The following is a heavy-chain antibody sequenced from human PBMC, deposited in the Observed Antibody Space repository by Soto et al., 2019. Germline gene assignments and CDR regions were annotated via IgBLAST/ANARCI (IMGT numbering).Heavy chain of an antibody. CDR3: AKEGSSDWPPYGYHYGMDV. CDR2: ISYDGSNK. V-gene: IGHV3-30*18. D-gene: IGHD6-13*01. Sequence: QVQLVESGGGVVQSGRSLRLSCAASGFTFSSYGMHWVRQAPGKGLEWVAVISYDGSNKYHAASVKGRFTISRDNSKNTLYLQMNSLRAEDTAVYYCAKEGSSDWPPYGYHYGMDVGGQGTTVTVSS. CDR1: GFTFSSYG. J-gene: IGHJ6*02.